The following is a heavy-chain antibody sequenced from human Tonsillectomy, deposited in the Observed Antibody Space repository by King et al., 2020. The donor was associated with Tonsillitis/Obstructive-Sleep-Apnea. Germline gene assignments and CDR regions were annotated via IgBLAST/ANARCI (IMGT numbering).Heavy chain of an antibody. D-gene: IGHD5-24*01. CDR3: ARGSVRDGYNSGLLW. CDR1: GGTFSSYA. CDR2: IIPILGIA. J-gene: IGHJ4*02. Sequence: QLMQSGAEVKKPGSSVKVSCKASGGTFSSYAISWVRQAPGQGLEWMGGIIPILGIANYAQKFQGRVTITADKSTSTAYMELSSLRSEDTAVYYCARGSVRDGYNSGLLWWGQGTLVTVSS. V-gene: IGHV1-69*10.